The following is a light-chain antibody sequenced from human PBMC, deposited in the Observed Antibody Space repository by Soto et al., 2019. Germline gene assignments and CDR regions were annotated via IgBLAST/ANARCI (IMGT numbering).Light chain of an antibody. CDR1: QSVSSS. J-gene: IGKJ1*01. Sequence: IVMTQSPATLSVSPGERATLSCRASQSVSSSLAWYQQKPGQAPRLLIYDASTRATGIPAGFIGSGSGTEFTLTISSLQSEDFAVFYCQQYNNWRLTFGQGTKVEIK. V-gene: IGKV3-15*01. CDR2: DAS. CDR3: QQYNNWRLT.